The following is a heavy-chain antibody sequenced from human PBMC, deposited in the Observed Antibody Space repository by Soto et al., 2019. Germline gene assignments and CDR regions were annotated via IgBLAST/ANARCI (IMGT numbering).Heavy chain of an antibody. CDR2: INHSGST. J-gene: IGHJ4*02. Sequence: QVQLQQWGAGLLKPSETLSLTCAVYGGSFSGYYLTWIRQPPGKGLEWIGEINHSGSTNYNPSLKSRVTIAGAPSKNQFSLKLSAVNAADTAVYYWAGGYGRNFDYWGQGTLVTVSS. V-gene: IGHV4-34*01. CDR1: GGSFSGYY. D-gene: IGHD3-10*01. CDR3: AGGYGRNFDY.